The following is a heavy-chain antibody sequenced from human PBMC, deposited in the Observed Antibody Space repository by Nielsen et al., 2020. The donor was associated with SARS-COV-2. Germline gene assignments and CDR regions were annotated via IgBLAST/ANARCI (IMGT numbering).Heavy chain of an antibody. V-gene: IGHV1-69*01. CDR1: GFTFSSYA. D-gene: IGHD2-15*01. Sequence: GGSLRLSCAASGFTFSSYAISWVRQAPGQGLEWMGGIIPIFGTANYAQKFQGRVTITADESTSTAYMELSSLRSEDTAVYYCARVDGHCSGGSCYSGVYWGQGTLVTVSS. CDR3: ARVDGHCSGGSCYSGVY. J-gene: IGHJ4*02. CDR2: IIPIFGTA.